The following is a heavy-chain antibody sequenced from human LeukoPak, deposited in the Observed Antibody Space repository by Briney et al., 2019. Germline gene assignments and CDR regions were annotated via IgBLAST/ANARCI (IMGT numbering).Heavy chain of an antibody. J-gene: IGHJ4*02. Sequence: PSETLSLTCTVSAGSISSYYWGWIRQPPGKGLEWIGYIYYSGSTNYNPSLKSRVTISVDTSKNQFSLKLSSVTAADTAVYYCARVRRMDLPVSDYWGQGTLVTVSS. CDR2: IYYSGST. CDR1: AGSISSYY. CDR3: ARVRRMDLPVSDY. V-gene: IGHV4-59*01. D-gene: IGHD2-2*03.